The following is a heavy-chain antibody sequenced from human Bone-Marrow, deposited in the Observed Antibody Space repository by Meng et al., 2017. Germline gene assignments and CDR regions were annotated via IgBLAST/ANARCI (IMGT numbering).Heavy chain of an antibody. CDR2: LRSYHCNT. CDR1: GYPFPSYG. Sequence: QLVRSLSLVTNPLPSVTVSCQASGYPFPSYGLGCVRQSPVQCLEWIVSLRSYHCNTNYAQKLQGRVTMTTDTSTSTAYMELRSLRSDDTAVYYCARDGPYDYGDLREVYWGQGTLVTVSS. CDR3: ARDGPYDYGDLREVY. D-gene: IGHD4-17*01. V-gene: IGHV1-18*01. J-gene: IGHJ4*02.